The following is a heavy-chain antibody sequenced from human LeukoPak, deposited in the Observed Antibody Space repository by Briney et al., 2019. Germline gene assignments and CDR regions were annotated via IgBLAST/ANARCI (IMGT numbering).Heavy chain of an antibody. CDR2: FDPEDGET. V-gene: IGHV1-24*01. D-gene: IGHD4-17*01. CDR1: VYTLTALT. Sequence: ASVKVSSTVPVYTLTALTIHWGRQAPGKGLEWMGGFDPEDGETIYAQKFQGRVTMTEETSTDTAYMDLSSLRSEDTAVYYCAAGPGADYASNCFAPGAKGTLVTVSS. CDR3: AAGPGADYASNCFAP. J-gene: IGHJ5*02.